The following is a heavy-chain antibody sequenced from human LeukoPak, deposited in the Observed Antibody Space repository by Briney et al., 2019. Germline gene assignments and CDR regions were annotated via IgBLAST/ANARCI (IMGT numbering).Heavy chain of an antibody. CDR3: GRDGNPIDH. V-gene: IGHV3-48*04. CDR1: GFTFSSYS. Sequence: GGSLRLSCAASGFTFSSYSMNWVRQAPGKGLEWVSYISRSGSTIYYADSVKGRFTISRDNAKNSVHLQMTSLRVEDTAVYYCGRDGNPIDHWGQGALVTVSS. CDR2: ISRSGSTI. J-gene: IGHJ4*02. D-gene: IGHD1-26*01.